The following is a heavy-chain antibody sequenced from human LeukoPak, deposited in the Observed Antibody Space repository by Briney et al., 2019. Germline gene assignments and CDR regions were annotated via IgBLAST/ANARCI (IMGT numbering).Heavy chain of an antibody. CDR3: SFGFRELLSAY. J-gene: IGHJ4*02. CDR1: GGSFSGYY. CDR2: INHSGST. D-gene: IGHD3-10*01. Sequence: PSETLSLTCAVYGGSFSGYYWSWIRQPPGKGLEWIGEINHSGSTKYNPSLKSRVTISVDTSKNQFSLKLSSMTAADTAVYYCSFGFRELLSAYWGQGSLVTVSS. V-gene: IGHV4-34*01.